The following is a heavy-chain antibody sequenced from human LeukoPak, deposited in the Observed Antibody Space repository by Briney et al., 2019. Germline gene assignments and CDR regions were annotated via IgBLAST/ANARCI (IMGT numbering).Heavy chain of an antibody. Sequence: PSETLSLTCSASGGSINSNSHHWAWSRQAPGKGLEWIGNIYYSRPTFYTPSLNSRASPSAATSKNQFSLRLTSVTPADPSVSSRARRGDILTDYAFDYWGKGTLVTVSS. J-gene: IGHJ4*02. CDR1: GGSINSNSHH. V-gene: IGHV4-39*01. CDR3: ARRGDILTDYAFDY. CDR2: IYYSRPT. D-gene: IGHD3-9*01.